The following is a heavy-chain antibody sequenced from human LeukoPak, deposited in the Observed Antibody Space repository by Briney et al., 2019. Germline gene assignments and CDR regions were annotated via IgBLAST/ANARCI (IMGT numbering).Heavy chain of an antibody. J-gene: IGHJ1*01. D-gene: IGHD3-22*01. CDR2: MSSSGSTI. V-gene: IGHV3-11*01. CDR3: AKEGRVYSDSSAYYYPAPIQH. CDR1: GFPFSYYY. Sequence: GGSLRLSCAASGFPFSYYYMSWIRQAPGKGPEWVSYMSSSGSTIYYAASVKGRFTISRDNAKNSLYLQMNSLRAEDTAVYYCAKEGRVYSDSSAYYYPAPIQHWGQGTLVTVSS.